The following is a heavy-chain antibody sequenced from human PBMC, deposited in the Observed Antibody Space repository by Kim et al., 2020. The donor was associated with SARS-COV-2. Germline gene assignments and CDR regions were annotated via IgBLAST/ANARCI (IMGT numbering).Heavy chain of an antibody. Sequence: GGSLRLSCAASGFTFSSYAMSWVRQAPGKGLEWVSAISGSGGSTYYADSVKGRFTISRDNSKNTLYLQMNSLRAEDTAVYYCAKTYSSSFRGRYYYYGMDVWGQGTTVTVSS. D-gene: IGHD6-13*01. CDR3: AKTYSSSFRGRYYYYGMDV. CDR2: ISGSGGST. J-gene: IGHJ6*02. V-gene: IGHV3-23*01. CDR1: GFTFSSYA.